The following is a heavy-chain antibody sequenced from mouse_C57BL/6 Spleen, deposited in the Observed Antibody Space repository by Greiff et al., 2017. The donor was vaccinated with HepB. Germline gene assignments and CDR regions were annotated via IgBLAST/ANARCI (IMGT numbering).Heavy chain of an antibody. V-gene: IGHV5-4*03. CDR3: ARGSGKGAWFAY. J-gene: IGHJ3*01. Sequence: DVKLVESGGGLVKPGGSLKLSCAASGFTFSSYAMSWVRQTPEKRLEWVATISDGGSYTYYPDNVKGRFTISRDNAKNNLYLQMSHLKSEDTAMYYCARGSGKGAWFAYWGQGTLVTVSA. D-gene: IGHD4-1*01. CDR2: ISDGGSYT. CDR1: GFTFSSYA.